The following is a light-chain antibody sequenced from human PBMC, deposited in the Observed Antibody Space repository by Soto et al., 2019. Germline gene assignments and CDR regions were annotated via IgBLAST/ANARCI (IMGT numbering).Light chain of an antibody. CDR2: DVS. J-gene: IGLJ1*01. V-gene: IGLV2-14*01. CDR1: SSVVGGYNY. Sequence: QSVLTQPAPVSGSPGQSITISCTGTSSVVGGYNYVSWYQQHPGKAPKLMIYDVSNRPSGVSNRFSGSKSGNTASLTISGLQAVDEADYYCSSFTSSSSLDFGTGTKVTVL. CDR3: SSFTSSSSLD.